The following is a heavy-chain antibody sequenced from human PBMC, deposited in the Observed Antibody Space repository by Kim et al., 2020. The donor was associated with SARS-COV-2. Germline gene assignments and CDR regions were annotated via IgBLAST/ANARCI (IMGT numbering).Heavy chain of an antibody. CDR3: TRVSPPYYYYGMDV. Sequence: ASVKGRFTISRDDSKSIAYLQMNSLKTEDTAVYYCTRVSPPYYYYGMDVWGQGTTVTVSS. J-gene: IGHJ6*02. V-gene: IGHV3-49*02.